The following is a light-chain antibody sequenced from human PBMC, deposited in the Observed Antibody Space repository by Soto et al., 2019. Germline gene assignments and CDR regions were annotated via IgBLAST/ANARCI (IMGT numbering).Light chain of an antibody. J-gene: IGKJ1*01. Sequence: EIVLTQSPGTLSLSPGERATLSCRASQSVSSSYLAWYQQKPGQAPRPLIYGASSRAIGIPDRFSGSGSGTDFTLTISRLEPEDFAVYYCQQYSSSPRTFGQGTKVEIK. CDR1: QSVSSSY. V-gene: IGKV3-20*01. CDR2: GAS. CDR3: QQYSSSPRT.